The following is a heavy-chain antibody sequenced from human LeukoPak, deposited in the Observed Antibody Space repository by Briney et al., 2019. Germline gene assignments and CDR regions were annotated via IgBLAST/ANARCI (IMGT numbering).Heavy chain of an antibody. D-gene: IGHD5-18*01. V-gene: IGHV3-20*04. CDR1: GFTFDDYG. J-gene: IGHJ4*02. CDR2: ITWSGRST. Sequence: GGSLRLSCAASGFTFDDYGMSWVRQAPGKGLEWVSGITWSGRSTGYADSVKGRFTVSRDNAKNSVYLQMNSLRAEDTALYYCARGYTYGVDYWGQGTLVTVSS. CDR3: ARGYTYGVDY.